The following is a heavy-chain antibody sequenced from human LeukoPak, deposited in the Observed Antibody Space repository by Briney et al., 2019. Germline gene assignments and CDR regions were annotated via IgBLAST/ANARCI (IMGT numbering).Heavy chain of an antibody. CDR3: AKDRSSPCLDY. CDR2: IRYDGSNK. Sequence: GGSLRLSCAASGFTFSSCGMHWVRQAPGKGLEWVAFIRYDGSNKYYADSVKGRFTISRDNSKNTLYLQMNSLRAEDTAVYYCAKDRSSPCLDYWGQGTLVTVSS. J-gene: IGHJ4*02. CDR1: GFTFSSCG. V-gene: IGHV3-30*02.